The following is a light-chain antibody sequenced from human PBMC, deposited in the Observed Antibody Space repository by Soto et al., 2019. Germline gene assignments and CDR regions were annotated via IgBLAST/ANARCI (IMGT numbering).Light chain of an antibody. Sequence: DIVMTQSPDSLAVSLGEGATITCKSSQSLLYTSNNKNCLAWYQQKPGQPPKLLIYWASTRESGVPDRFSGSGSGTDFPLTISSLQAEDVAVYYCQQYYNTPLTFGPGTKVDIK. V-gene: IGKV4-1*01. J-gene: IGKJ3*01. CDR1: QSLLYTSNNKNC. CDR2: WAS. CDR3: QQYYNTPLT.